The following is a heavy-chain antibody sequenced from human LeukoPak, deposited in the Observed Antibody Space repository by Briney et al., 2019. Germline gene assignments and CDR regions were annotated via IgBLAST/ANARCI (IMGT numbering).Heavy chain of an antibody. J-gene: IGHJ5*02. CDR2: INPNSGGT. Sequence: ASVKVSCKASGYTFTGYYTHWVRQAPGQGLEWMGWINPNSGGTNYAQKFQGRVTMTRDTSISTAYMELSRLRSDDTAVYYCARDGGIQLWSAVHCPWGQGTLVTVSS. CDR3: ARDGGIQLWSAVHCP. CDR1: GYTFTGYY. D-gene: IGHD5-18*01. V-gene: IGHV1-2*02.